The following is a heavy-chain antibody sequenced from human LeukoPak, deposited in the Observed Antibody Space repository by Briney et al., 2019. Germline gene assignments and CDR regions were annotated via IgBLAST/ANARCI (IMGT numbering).Heavy chain of an antibody. D-gene: IGHD3-3*01. CDR3: ARRKGITIFGVVRSYYYGMDV. Sequence: GRSLRLSCAASGLTFSSYGMHWVRQAPGKGLEWVAVIWYDGSNKYYADSVKGRFTISRDNSKNTLYLQMNSLRAEDTAVYYCARRKGITIFGVVRSYYYGMDVWGQGTTVTVSS. CDR1: GLTFSSYG. J-gene: IGHJ6*02. CDR2: IWYDGSNK. V-gene: IGHV3-33*01.